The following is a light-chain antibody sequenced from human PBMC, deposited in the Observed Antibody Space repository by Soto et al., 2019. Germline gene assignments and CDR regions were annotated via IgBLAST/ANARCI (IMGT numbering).Light chain of an antibody. CDR3: QQYSSSPLT. Sequence: EIVLTQSPGTLSLSPGERATLSCRASQSISNSYLAWYQQKPGQAPRLLIYGASSRAAGIPDRFSGSGSGTDFTLTISRLEPEDFAMYYCQQYSSSPLTFGQGTRLEIK. CDR1: QSISNSY. J-gene: IGKJ5*01. CDR2: GAS. V-gene: IGKV3-20*01.